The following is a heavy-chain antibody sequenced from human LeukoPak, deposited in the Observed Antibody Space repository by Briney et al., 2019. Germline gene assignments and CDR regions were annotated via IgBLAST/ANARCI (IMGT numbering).Heavy chain of an antibody. Sequence: PSETLSLTCTVSGGSISSYYWSWIRQPPGKGLEWIGYIYYSGSTNYNPSLKSRVTISVDTSKNQFSLKLSSVTAADTAVYYCARGGGIVGTYQGEEFGYWGQGTLVTVSS. CDR2: IYYSGST. CDR1: GGSISSYY. V-gene: IGHV4-59*01. D-gene: IGHD1-26*01. CDR3: ARGGGIVGTYQGEEFGY. J-gene: IGHJ4*02.